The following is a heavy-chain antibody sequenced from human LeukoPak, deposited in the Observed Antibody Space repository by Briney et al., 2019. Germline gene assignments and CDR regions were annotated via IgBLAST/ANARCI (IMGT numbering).Heavy chain of an antibody. Sequence: GGSLRLSCAVSGLTFSRNGMHWVRQAPGKGLEWVAVISSDGKEKYYADSVKGRFTISRDNSKNTLYLQMNSLRAEDTAVYYCAKSFVDYFDYWGQGTLVTVSS. CDR1: GLTFSRNG. J-gene: IGHJ4*02. V-gene: IGHV3-30*18. CDR3: AKSFVDYFDY. CDR2: ISSDGKEK.